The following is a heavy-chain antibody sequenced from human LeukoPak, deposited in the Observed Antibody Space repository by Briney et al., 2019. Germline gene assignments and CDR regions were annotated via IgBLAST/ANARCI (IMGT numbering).Heavy chain of an antibody. CDR3: AKVHLEGASSLDR. D-gene: IGHD1-26*01. V-gene: IGHV3-30*18. CDR1: GFTFSNYV. J-gene: IGHJ4*02. CDR2: ISYDGSNK. Sequence: QTGGSLRLSCAASGFTFSNYVMHWVRQAPGKRLEWVAAISYDGSNKYYADSVKGRFTISRDNSKNTLYLQMNSLRTEDTAVYYCAKVHLEGASSLDRWGQGTLVTVSS.